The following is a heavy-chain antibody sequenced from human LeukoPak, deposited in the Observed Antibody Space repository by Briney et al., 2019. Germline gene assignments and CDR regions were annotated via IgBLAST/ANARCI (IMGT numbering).Heavy chain of an antibody. J-gene: IGHJ4*02. Sequence: GASLRLSCAASGFTFSSYAMSWVRQAPGKGLEWVSAISGSGGSTYYADSMKGRFTISRDNSKNTLYLQMNSLRAEDTAVYYCANIIAAAGPGYFDYWGQGTLVTVSS. V-gene: IGHV3-23*01. D-gene: IGHD6-13*01. CDR3: ANIIAAAGPGYFDY. CDR2: ISGSGGST. CDR1: GFTFSSYA.